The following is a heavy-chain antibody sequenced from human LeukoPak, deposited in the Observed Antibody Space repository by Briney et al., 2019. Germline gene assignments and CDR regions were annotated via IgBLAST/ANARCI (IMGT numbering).Heavy chain of an antibody. Sequence: PSETLSLTCTVSGGSISSYYWSWIRQPPGKGLEWIGYIYTSGSTDYNPSLKSRVTISVDLTKNQLSLKLTSVTAADTAMYYCARKDGDYWGRGTLVTVSS. V-gene: IGHV4-4*09. J-gene: IGHJ4*02. CDR1: GGSISSYY. CDR2: IYTSGST. CDR3: ARKDGDY.